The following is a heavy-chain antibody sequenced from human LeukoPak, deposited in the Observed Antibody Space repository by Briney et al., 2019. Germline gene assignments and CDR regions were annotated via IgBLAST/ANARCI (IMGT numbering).Heavy chain of an antibody. D-gene: IGHD6-19*01. CDR1: GYSFTSYW. J-gene: IGHJ5*02. V-gene: IGHV5-51*01. CDR2: IYPGDSDT. CDR3: ARLVRQVAALGRYVNWFDP. Sequence: GESLKISCKGSGYSFTSYWIGWVRQMPGKGPEWMGIIYPGDSDTGYSPSFQGQVTISADKSISTAYLQWSSLKASDTAMYYCARLVRQVAALGRYVNWFDPWGQGTLVTVSS.